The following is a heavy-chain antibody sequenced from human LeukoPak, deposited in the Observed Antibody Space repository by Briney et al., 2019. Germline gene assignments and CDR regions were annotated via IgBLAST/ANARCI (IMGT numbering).Heavy chain of an antibody. CDR1: GFPFSSYW. CDR2: IKQDGSKK. J-gene: IGHJ4*02. Sequence: GGSLRLSCVASGFPFSSYWMTWVRQAPGKGLEWVANIKQDGSKKSYVDSVKGRFTISRDNAKNSLHLQMNSLRAEDTAIYYCTRVGYIDEGIDYWGQGTLVTVSS. CDR3: TRVGYIDEGIDY. D-gene: IGHD5-24*01. V-gene: IGHV3-7*04.